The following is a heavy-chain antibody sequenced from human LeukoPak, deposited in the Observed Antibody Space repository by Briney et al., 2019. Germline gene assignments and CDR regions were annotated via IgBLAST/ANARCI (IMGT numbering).Heavy chain of an antibody. Sequence: GGSLRLSCAASGFTFSRYGMHWVRQAPGKGPEWVAFIRTDGNNKYYGDSVKGRFTISRDISKDTVYLQLNSLKIEDTAVYYCAKDSSTGQDYWGQGTLVTVSS. J-gene: IGHJ4*02. V-gene: IGHV3-30*02. CDR1: GFTFSRYG. CDR3: AKDSSTGQDY. CDR2: IRTDGNNK. D-gene: IGHD6-6*01.